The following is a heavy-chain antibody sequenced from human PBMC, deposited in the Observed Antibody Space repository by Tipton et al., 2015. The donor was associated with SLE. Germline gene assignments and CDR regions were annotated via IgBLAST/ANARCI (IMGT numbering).Heavy chain of an antibody. Sequence: TLSLTCTVANSSMTTGGFYWSWVRQSPGQGLEWIGNIYHSGNTYYNPSLESRLVISMDASKGQFSLKLSSLTAADTAVYFCARRSPAVPASLRHWYFDVWGRGTLITVSS. CDR2: IYHSGNT. CDR3: ARRSPAVPASLRHWYFDV. D-gene: IGHD2-2*01. J-gene: IGHJ2*01. V-gene: IGHV4-31*03. CDR1: NSSMTTGGFY.